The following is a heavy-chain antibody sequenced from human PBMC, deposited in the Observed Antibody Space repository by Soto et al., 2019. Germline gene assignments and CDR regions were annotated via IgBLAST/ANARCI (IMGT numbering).Heavy chain of an antibody. V-gene: IGHV1-3*01. CDR3: ARGLAADGA. J-gene: IGHJ5*02. CDR1: GYTFTHYA. Sequence: QVQLVQSGAAVKKPGASVKVSCTASGYTFTHYAIHWVRHAPGQRLEWMVFINAGSGNTKYSQTFQGRLTFTKDTSASTAYMDLSSLRSEDTAIYYCARGLAADGAWGQGTLVTVSS. D-gene: IGHD6-13*01. CDR2: INAGSGNT.